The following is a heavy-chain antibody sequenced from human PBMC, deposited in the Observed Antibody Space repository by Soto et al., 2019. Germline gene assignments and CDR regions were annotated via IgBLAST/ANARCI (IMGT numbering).Heavy chain of an antibody. CDR1: GYPFTTYY. V-gene: IGHV1-46*01. J-gene: IGHJ3*02. CDR3: AREFSPSGYYYDSSGYYWAFDI. Sequence: ASVKVSCKASGYPFTTYYIHWVRQAPGHGPEWMGIINPSADSSTSGGSASYAQKFQGRVTLTRDTSASTVYMELSSLGSEDTAVYYCAREFSPSGYYYDSSGYYWAFDIWAQGTMVTVSS. CDR2: INPSADSSTSGGSA. D-gene: IGHD3-22*01.